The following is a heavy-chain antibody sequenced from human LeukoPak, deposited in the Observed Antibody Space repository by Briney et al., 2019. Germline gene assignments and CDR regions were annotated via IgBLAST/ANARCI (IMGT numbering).Heavy chain of an antibody. CDR2: FDPEDGET. D-gene: IGHD6-13*01. Sequence: ASVKVSCKVSGYTLTELSMHWMRQAPGKGLEWMGGFDPEDGETIYAQKFQGRVTMTEDTSTDTAYMELSSLRSEDTAVYYCATGHSSSWTRFDYWGQGTLVTVSS. CDR3: ATGHSSSWTRFDY. CDR1: GYTLTELS. J-gene: IGHJ4*02. V-gene: IGHV1-24*01.